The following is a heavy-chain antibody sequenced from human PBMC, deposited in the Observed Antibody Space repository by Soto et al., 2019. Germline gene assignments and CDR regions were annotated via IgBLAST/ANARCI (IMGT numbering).Heavy chain of an antibody. CDR1: GGSSSCYY. V-gene: IGHV4-34*01. CDR3: ARDLMTGHGY. Sequence: SETLSLTCAVYGGSSSCYYWSWIRQPPGKGLEWMGEINHSGSTNYNPSLKSRVTISVDTSKTQFSLKLSSVTAADTAVYYCARDLMTGHGYWGQGTLLTVST. J-gene: IGHJ4*02. CDR2: INHSGST.